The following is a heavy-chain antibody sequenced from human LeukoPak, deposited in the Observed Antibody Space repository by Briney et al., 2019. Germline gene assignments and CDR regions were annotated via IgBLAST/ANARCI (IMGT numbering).Heavy chain of an antibody. CDR1: GYTFTGNY. J-gene: IGHJ4*02. V-gene: IGHV1-2*02. Sequence: GASVKGSCKASGYTFTGNYIHWGRQAPGQGLEWMGWINPDSGGTNHAQKIQGRVTMTRDTSISPAYMELSSLRSDDTAVYYCASTPDTPRGGYFFDYWGQGTLVTVFS. CDR2: INPDSGGT. CDR3: ASTPDTPRGGYFFDY. D-gene: IGHD5-18*01.